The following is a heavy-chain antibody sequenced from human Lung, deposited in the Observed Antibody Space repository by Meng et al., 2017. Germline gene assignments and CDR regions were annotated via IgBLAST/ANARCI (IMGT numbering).Heavy chain of an antibody. D-gene: IGHD6-13*01. J-gene: IGHJ4*02. CDR2: IIPIFGTA. CDR1: AGTFSSYA. V-gene: IGHV1-69*13. Sequence: SVKVSCKASAGTFSSYAISWVRQAPGQGLEWMGGIIPIFGTANYAQKFQGRVTITADESTSTAYMELSSLRSEDTAVYYCARDALGGIAAAGTLDYWGQGTLVTVSS. CDR3: ARDALGGIAAAGTLDY.